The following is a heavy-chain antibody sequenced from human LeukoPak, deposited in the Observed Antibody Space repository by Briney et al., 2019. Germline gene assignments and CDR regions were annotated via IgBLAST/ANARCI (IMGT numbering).Heavy chain of an antibody. CDR2: IYYSGST. Sequence: PSETLSLTCTVSGGSISSSSYYWGWIRQPPGKGLEWIGSIYYSGSTYYNPSLKSRVTISVDTSKNQFSLKLSSVTAADTAVYYCAIQLYYCDYDQLDYWGQGTLVTVSS. V-gene: IGHV4-39*01. J-gene: IGHJ4*02. D-gene: IGHD4-17*01. CDR1: GGSISSSSYY. CDR3: AIQLYYCDYDQLDY.